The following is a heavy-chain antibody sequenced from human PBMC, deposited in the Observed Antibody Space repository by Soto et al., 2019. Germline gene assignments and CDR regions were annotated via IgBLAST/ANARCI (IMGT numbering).Heavy chain of an antibody. Sequence: ASVKVSCKASGYTFTSYGISWVRQAPGQGLEWMGWISAYNGNTNYAQKLQGRVTMTTDTSTSTAYMELRSLRSDDTAVYYCARDHARSNTAMVTGYYYYYMDVWGKGTTVTVSS. V-gene: IGHV1-18*01. D-gene: IGHD5-18*01. CDR2: ISAYNGNT. J-gene: IGHJ6*03. CDR1: GYTFTSYG. CDR3: ARDHARSNTAMVTGYYYYYMDV.